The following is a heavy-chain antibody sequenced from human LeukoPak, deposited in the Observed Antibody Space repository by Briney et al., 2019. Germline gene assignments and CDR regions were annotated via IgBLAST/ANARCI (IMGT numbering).Heavy chain of an antibody. V-gene: IGHV3-48*03. J-gene: IGHJ5*02. CDR1: GFTFSSYE. CDR2: ISSSGSTI. D-gene: IGHD2-15*01. Sequence: GGSLRLSCAASGFTFSSYEMNWVRQAPGKGLEWVSYISSSGSTIYYADSVKGRFTISRDNAKNSLYLQMNSLRPDDTAVYYCARGNTGAATGPVDPWGQGTLVTVSS. CDR3: ARGNTGAATGPVDP.